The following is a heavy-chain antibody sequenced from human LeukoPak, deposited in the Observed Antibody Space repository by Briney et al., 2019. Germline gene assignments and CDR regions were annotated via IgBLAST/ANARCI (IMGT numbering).Heavy chain of an antibody. CDR1: GFTFIGDA. Sequence: GGSLRLSCAASGFTFIGDAMSWVRQAPGKGLEYLSGISSSGGSTYYAYSVKGRFTISRDNSKNTLYLQMNSLRADDTAVYYCARIYPRLAAAGNWGQGTLVTVSS. CDR3: ARIYPRLAAAGN. V-gene: IGHV3-64*01. D-gene: IGHD6-13*01. J-gene: IGHJ4*02. CDR2: ISSSGGST.